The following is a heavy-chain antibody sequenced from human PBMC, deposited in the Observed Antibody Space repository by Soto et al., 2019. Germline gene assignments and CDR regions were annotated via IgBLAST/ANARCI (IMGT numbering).Heavy chain of an antibody. J-gene: IGHJ4*02. CDR1: GGSISRSDYY. Sequence: QLQLQESGPGLVKPSETLSLTCTVSGGSISRSDYYWGWIRQPPGKGLDWIGSISQSGRTYYNPSLKSRVTISVDTSKNQFSLKLSSVTAADTALYYCARGYCSGSCYAVGYFDYWGQGTLVTVSS. V-gene: IGHV4-39*01. D-gene: IGHD2-2*01. CDR2: ISQSGRT. CDR3: ARGYCSGSCYAVGYFDY.